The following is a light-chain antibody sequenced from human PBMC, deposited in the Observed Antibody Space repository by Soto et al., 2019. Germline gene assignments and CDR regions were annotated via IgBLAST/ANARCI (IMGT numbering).Light chain of an antibody. CDR2: DNN. CDR1: SSNIGSDS. CDR3: GTWDSRLSAVV. J-gene: IGLJ2*01. Sequence: SVLTQPPSVSAAPGQKVTISCSGSSSNIGSDSVSWYQQLPGIVPKLLIYDNNKRPSGIPDRFSGSKSGTSATLGITGLQTGDEADYYCGTWDSRLSAVVFGGGTKVTVL. V-gene: IGLV1-51*01.